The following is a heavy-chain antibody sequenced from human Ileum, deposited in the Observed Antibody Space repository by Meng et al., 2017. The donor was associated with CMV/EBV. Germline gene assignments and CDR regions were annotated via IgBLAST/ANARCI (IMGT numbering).Heavy chain of an antibody. CDR3: INFSSGWH. V-gene: IGHV3-74*01. CDR1: GFTFSNYW. D-gene: IGHD6-19*01. J-gene: IGHJ1*01. CDR2: IGGDGSIT. Sequence: EVQLVESGGGLVQPGGSLRLSCADSGFTFSNYWMHWVRQAPGKGLVWVSRIGGDGSITNYADSAKGRFTISRDNAKNTLYLQMNSLRDEDTAVYYCINFSSGWHWGQGTLVTVSS.